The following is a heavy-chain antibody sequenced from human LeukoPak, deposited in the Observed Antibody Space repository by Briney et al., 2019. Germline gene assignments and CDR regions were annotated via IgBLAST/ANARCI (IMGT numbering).Heavy chain of an antibody. CDR2: IKQDGSEK. V-gene: IGHV3-7*02. CDR3: ATLGRVDVADY. CDR1: GFTFSSFW. Sequence: GGSLRLSCAASGFTFSSFWMSWVRQAPGKGLEWVANIKQDGSEKYYVDSVKGRFTISRDNAKNTLYLQMNSLRAEDTAVYYCATLGRVDVADYWGQGTLVTVSS. D-gene: IGHD7-27*01. J-gene: IGHJ4*02.